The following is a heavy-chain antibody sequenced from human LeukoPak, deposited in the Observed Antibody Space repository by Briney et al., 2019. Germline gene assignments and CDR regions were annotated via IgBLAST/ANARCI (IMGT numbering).Heavy chain of an antibody. Sequence: ASVKVSCKASGYTFTGYYMHWVRQAPGQGLEWMGWINPNSGGTNYAQKFQGRVTMTRDTSTSTVYMELSSLRSEDTAVYYCASFSSGYYYWGQGTLVTVSS. CDR3: ASFSSGYYY. V-gene: IGHV1-2*02. CDR2: INPNSGGT. J-gene: IGHJ4*02. D-gene: IGHD3-22*01. CDR1: GYTFTGYY.